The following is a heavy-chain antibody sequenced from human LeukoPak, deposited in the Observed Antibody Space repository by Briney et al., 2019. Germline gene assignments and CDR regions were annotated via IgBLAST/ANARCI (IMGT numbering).Heavy chain of an antibody. CDR2: ISTTGST. V-gene: IGHV4-61*02. D-gene: IGHD4-17*01. Sequence: PSETLSLTCTVSGGSISSGSYYWPWIRQPAGKGLEWIGRISTTGSTNYNPSLKSRVTISVDTSTNQFSLRLSSVTAADTAMYYCARGPFYGDSVRFDYWGQGTLVTVSS. CDR1: GGSISSGSYY. CDR3: ARGPFYGDSVRFDY. J-gene: IGHJ4*02.